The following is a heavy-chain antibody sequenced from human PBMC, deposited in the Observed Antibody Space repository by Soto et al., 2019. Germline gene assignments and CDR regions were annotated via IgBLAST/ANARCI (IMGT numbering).Heavy chain of an antibody. D-gene: IGHD1-26*01. CDR2: ISYDSTKT. J-gene: IGHJ6*02. CDR1: GFTFNSYG. V-gene: IGHV3-30*03. CDR3: ARTRSAWSDFHYYSLDV. Sequence: GGSLRLSCVASGFTFNSYGMHWVRQGPGNGLEWVAFISYDSTKTYYADSVKGRFTISRDNSNSALYVQMNSLTGEDTAVYYCARTRSAWSDFHYYSLDVWGQGTTVTVSS.